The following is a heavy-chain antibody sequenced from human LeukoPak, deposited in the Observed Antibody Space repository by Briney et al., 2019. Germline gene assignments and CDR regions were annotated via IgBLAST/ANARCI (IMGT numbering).Heavy chain of an antibody. Sequence: PGGSLRLSCAASGFTFSSYWMSWVRQAPGKGLEWVANIKQDGSEKYYVDSVKGRFTISRDNAKNSLYLQMNSLRAEDTAVYYCARVCSSTSCYYGMDVWGKGTTVTVSS. J-gene: IGHJ6*04. D-gene: IGHD2-2*01. CDR2: IKQDGSEK. CDR3: ARVCSSTSCYYGMDV. CDR1: GFTFSSYW. V-gene: IGHV3-7*03.